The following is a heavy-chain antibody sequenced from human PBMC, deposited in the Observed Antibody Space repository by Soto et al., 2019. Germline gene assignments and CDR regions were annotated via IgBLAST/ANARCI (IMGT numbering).Heavy chain of an antibody. CDR2: INPRNGKT. CDR3: ARPRPYYDSSGYYY. Sequence: ASVKVSCKASGYNFTSLYAHWVRQAPGQGLEWMGIINPRNGKTTYAQKFQGRVTITADESTSTAYMELSSLRSEDTAVYYCARPRPYYDSSGYYYWG. V-gene: IGHV1-46*01. CDR1: GYNFTSLY. D-gene: IGHD3-22*01. J-gene: IGHJ4*01.